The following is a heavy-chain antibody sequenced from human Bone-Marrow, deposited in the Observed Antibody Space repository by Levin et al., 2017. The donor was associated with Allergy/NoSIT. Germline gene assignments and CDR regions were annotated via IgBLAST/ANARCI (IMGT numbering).Heavy chain of an antibody. J-gene: IGHJ4*02. CDR2: IKSKADGGTT. D-gene: IGHD6-19*01. V-gene: IGHV3-15*01. Sequence: GGSLRLSCAASGFTLRNAYMTWVRQAPGKGLEWVGRIKSKADGGTTDYAAPVKGRFIMSRDESQNTLYLQMNSLKTEDTAVYYCTTFEFSGWSGTGGVWGQGTLVTVSS. CDR1: GFTLRNAY. CDR3: TTFEFSGWSGTGGV.